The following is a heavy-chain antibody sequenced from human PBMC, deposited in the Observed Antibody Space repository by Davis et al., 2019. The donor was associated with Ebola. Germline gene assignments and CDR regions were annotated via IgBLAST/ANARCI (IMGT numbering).Heavy chain of an antibody. J-gene: IGHJ6*02. CDR1: GDSISSHY. CDR3: ARGRGDYSSSWFSHYNGQDV. CDR2: INSSGST. Sequence: PSETLSLTCTVSGDSISSHYWSWIRQPPGKGLEWIGYINSSGSTNYNPSLKSRVTISIDTSKKYFSLRLTSVTPAATAVYYCARGRGDYSSSWFSHYNGQDVWGQGTTVTVSS. V-gene: IGHV4-59*11. D-gene: IGHD6-13*01.